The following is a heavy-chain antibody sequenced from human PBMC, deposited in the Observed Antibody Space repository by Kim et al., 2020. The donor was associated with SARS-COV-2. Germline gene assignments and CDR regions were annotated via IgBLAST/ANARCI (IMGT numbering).Heavy chain of an antibody. CDR3: ARCRDSSDDILFHH. V-gene: IGHV3-7*01. CDR2: IKGDGSLE. J-gene: IGHJ4*02. CDR1: GYALRNYW. D-gene: IGHD6-6*01. Sequence: GGSLRLSCVASGYALRNYWMNWVRQAPGKRLEWVANIKGDGSLEYYLDSVKGRFTISRDDARNSLYLQMNTLRAEDTAVYYCARCRDSSDDILFHHWGQGTLVTVSS.